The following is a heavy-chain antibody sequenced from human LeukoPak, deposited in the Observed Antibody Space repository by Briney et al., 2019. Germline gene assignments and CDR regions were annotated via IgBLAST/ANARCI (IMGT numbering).Heavy chain of an antibody. D-gene: IGHD2-2*01. Sequence: PSETLSLTCTVSGASISTYNWNWIGQPPGKGLEWLGCLFSSGSTNYNPSLKSRVTISVDTSKNQFSLKLSSVTAADTAVYYCARRAVVGSPARADNWFDPWGQGTLVTVSS. CDR3: ARRAVVGSPARADNWFDP. J-gene: IGHJ5*02. CDR1: GASISTYN. CDR2: LFSSGST. V-gene: IGHV4-59*08.